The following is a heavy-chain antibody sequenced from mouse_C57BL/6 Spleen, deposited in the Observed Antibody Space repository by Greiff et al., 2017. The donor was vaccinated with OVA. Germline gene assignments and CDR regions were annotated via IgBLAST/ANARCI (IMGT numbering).Heavy chain of an antibody. D-gene: IGHD1-1*01. J-gene: IGHJ1*03. CDR1: GYTFTDYE. CDR3: TRGILRYQLRGYFDV. Sequence: VKLQQSGAELVRPGASVTLSCKASGYTFTDYEMHWVKQTPVHGLEWIGAIDPETGGTAYNQKFKGKAILTADKSSSTAYMELRSLTSEDSAVYYCTRGILRYQLRGYFDVWGTGTTVTVSS. V-gene: IGHV1-15*01. CDR2: IDPETGGT.